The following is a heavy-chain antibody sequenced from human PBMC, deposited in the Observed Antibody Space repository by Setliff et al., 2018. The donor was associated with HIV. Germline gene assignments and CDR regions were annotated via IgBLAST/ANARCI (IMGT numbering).Heavy chain of an antibody. Sequence: GGSLRLSCAASGFIFSIYWMHWVRQAPGKGLVWVSRINSDGSSISYADSVKGRFTISRDNAKNTLYLQMNSLRGEDTAVYYCARHSDWYGNDAFDIWGQGTRVTVSS. V-gene: IGHV3-74*01. D-gene: IGHD6-19*01. CDR2: INSDGSSI. CDR1: GFIFSIYW. CDR3: ARHSDWYGNDAFDI. J-gene: IGHJ3*02.